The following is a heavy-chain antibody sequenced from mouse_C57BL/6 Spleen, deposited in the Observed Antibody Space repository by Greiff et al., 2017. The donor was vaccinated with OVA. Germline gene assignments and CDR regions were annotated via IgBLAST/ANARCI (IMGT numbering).Heavy chain of an antibody. D-gene: IGHD2-3*01. J-gene: IGHJ3*01. CDR2: IYPGSGST. CDR1: GYTFPSYW. CDR3: ARDDGTY. V-gene: IGHV1-55*01. Sequence: QVQLQQPGAELVKPGASVKMSCKASGYTFPSYWITWVKQRPGQGLEWIGDIYPGSGSTNYNEKFKSKATLTVETSSSTAYMQLSSLTSEDSAVYYCARDDGTYWGQGTLVTVSA.